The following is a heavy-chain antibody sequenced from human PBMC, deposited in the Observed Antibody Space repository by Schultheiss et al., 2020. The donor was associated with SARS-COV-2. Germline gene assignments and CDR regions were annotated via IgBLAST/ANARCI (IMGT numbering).Heavy chain of an antibody. Sequence: SQTLSLTCDVSGYSISSGYYWGWIRQPPGKGLEWIGTIHHSGSSYYSPSLKSRVTISVDTSKNQFSLKLSSVTAADTAVYYCARGMKRWLHLKGAINWFDPWGQGTLVTVSS. CDR2: IHHSGSS. CDR1: GYSISSGYY. D-gene: IGHD5-24*01. CDR3: ARGMKRWLHLKGAINWFDP. V-gene: IGHV4-38-2*01. J-gene: IGHJ5*02.